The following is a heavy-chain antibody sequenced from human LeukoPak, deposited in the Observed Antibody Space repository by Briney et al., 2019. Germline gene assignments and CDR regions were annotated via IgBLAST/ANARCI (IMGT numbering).Heavy chain of an antibody. V-gene: IGHV1-69*13. J-gene: IGHJ4*02. Sequence: GASVKVSCKASGGTFIRYAMSWVGQAPGQGLEWMGGIIPIFGTANYAQKFQGRVTITADESTSTAYMELSSLRSEDTAVYYCARDPLGSTTFYYFDYWGQGTLVTVSS. CDR2: IIPIFGTA. CDR3: ARDPLGSTTFYYFDY. D-gene: IGHD2/OR15-2a*01. CDR1: GGTFIRYA.